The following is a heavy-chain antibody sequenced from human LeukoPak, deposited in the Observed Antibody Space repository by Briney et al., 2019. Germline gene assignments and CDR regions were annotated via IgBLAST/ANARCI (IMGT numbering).Heavy chain of an antibody. D-gene: IGHD6-19*01. V-gene: IGHV4-61*01. CDR3: ARDRRIAVAGQFYYYGMDV. CDR1: GGSVSSGSYY. J-gene: IGHJ6*04. CDR2: IYYSGST. Sequence: SETLSLTCTVSGGSVSSGSYYWSWIRQPPGKGLEWIGYIYYSGSTNYNPSLKSRVTISVDTSKNQFSLKLSSVIAADTAVYYCARDRRIAVAGQFYYYGMDVWGKGTTVTVSS.